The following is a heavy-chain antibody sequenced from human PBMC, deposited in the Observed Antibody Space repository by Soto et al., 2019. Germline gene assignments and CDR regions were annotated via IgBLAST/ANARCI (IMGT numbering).Heavy chain of an antibody. D-gene: IGHD3-16*02. CDR2: IYYSGST. Sequence: SETLSLTCTVSGGSISSGDYYWSWIRQPPGKGLEWIGHIYYSGSTYYNPSLKSRVTISVDTSKNQFSLKLSSVTAADTAVYYCARESREVDYVWGSYRYTGPLYYWGQGTLVTVSS. V-gene: IGHV4-30-4*01. CDR1: GGSISSGDYY. CDR3: ARESREVDYVWGSYRYTGPLYY. J-gene: IGHJ4*02.